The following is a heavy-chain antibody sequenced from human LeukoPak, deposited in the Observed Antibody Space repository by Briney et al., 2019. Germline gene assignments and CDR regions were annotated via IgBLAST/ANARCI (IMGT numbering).Heavy chain of an antibody. J-gene: IGHJ4*02. CDR2: ISYDGSNK. CDR1: GFTFSSYA. D-gene: IGHD3/OR15-3a*01. CDR3: ARDLDSLYYFDY. V-gene: IGHV3-30-3*01. Sequence: PGGSLRLSCAASGFTFSSYAMHWVRQAPGKGLEWVAVISYDGSNKYYADSVKGRFTISRDNSKNTLYLQMNSLRAEDTAVYYCARDLDSLYYFDYRGQGTLLTVSS.